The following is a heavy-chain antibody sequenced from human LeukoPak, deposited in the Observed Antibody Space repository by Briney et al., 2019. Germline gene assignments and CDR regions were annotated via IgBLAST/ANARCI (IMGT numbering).Heavy chain of an antibody. CDR2: INHSGST. V-gene: IGHV4-34*01. Sequence: TPSETLSLTCAVYGGSFSGYYWSWIRQPPGEGLEWIGEINHSGSTNYNPSLKSRVTISVDTSKNQFSLKLSSVTAADTAVYYCARTRSGYSSGWTHYYYYMDVWGKGTTVTVSS. D-gene: IGHD6-19*01. CDR3: ARTRSGYSSGWTHYYYYMDV. J-gene: IGHJ6*03. CDR1: GGSFSGYY.